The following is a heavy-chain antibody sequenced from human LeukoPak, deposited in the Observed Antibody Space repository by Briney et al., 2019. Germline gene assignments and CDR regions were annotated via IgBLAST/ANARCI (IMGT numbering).Heavy chain of an antibody. CDR3: ARGEKEMATIAPPSTYYFDY. CDR1: GGSSSSYY. V-gene: IGHV4-59*01. J-gene: IGHJ4*02. CDR2: IYYSGST. Sequence: PSETLSLTCTVSGGSSSSYYWSWIRQPPGKGLEWIGYIYYSGSTNYNPSLKSRVTISVDTSKNQFSLKLSSVTAADTAVYYCARGEKEMATIAPPSTYYFDYWGQGTLVTVSS. D-gene: IGHD5-24*01.